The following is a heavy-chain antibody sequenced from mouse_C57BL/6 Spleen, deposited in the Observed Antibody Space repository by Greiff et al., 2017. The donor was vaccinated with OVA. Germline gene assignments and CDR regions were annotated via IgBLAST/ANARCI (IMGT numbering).Heavy chain of an antibody. CDR2: IDPEDGDT. D-gene: IGHD1-1*01. V-gene: IGHV14-1*01. CDR1: GFNIKDYY. Sequence: EVKLQQSGAELVRPGASVKLSCTASGFNIKDYYMHWVKQRPEQGLEWIGRIDPEDGDTEYAPKFQGKATMTADTSSNTAYLQLSSLTSEDTAVYYCTTCYYGSSSLFDYWGQGTTLTVSS. J-gene: IGHJ2*01. CDR3: TTCYYGSSSLFDY.